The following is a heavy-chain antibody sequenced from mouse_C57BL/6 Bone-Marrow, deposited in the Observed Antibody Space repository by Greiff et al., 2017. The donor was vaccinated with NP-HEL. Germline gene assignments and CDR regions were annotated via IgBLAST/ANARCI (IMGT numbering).Heavy chain of an antibody. D-gene: IGHD1-1*01. CDR1: GYTFTSYW. Sequence: QVQLQQPGAELVRPGTSVKLSCKASGYTFTSYWMHWVKQRPGQGLEWIGVIDPSDSYTNYNQKFKGKATLTVDTSSSTAYMQLSSLTSEDSAVYYCARWDYYGSSRWYFDVWGTGTTVTVSS. J-gene: IGHJ1*03. CDR3: ARWDYYGSSRWYFDV. CDR2: IDPSDSYT. V-gene: IGHV1-59*01.